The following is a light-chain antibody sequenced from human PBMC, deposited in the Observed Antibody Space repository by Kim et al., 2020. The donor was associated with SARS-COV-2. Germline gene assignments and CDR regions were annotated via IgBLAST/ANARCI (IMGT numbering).Light chain of an antibody. CDR3: QQRKNWPPT. V-gene: IGKV3-11*01. J-gene: IGKJ4*01. Sequence: LSPGERASPSCRASQNINNFLAWYQQKPGQAPRLLIYDASNRATGIPARFSGSGSGTDFTLTISSLEPEDFAVYYCQQRKNWPPTFGGGTKVDIK. CDR1: QNINNF. CDR2: DAS.